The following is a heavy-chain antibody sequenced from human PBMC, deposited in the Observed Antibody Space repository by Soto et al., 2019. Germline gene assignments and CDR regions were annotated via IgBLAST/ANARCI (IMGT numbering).Heavy chain of an antibody. V-gene: IGHV1-8*01. J-gene: IGHJ6*04. CDR3: ARDVAVAGTVVTDV. D-gene: IGHD6-19*01. CDR2: MNPNSGNT. Sequence: QVQLVQSGAEVKKPGASVKVSCKASGYTFTSYDINWVRQATGHGLEWMGWMNPNSGNTGYAQKFQSRVTMTRNTCISTAYMGLRSLRSEDTAVYYCARDVAVAGTVVTDVCGKGTTVTVSS. CDR1: GYTFTSYD.